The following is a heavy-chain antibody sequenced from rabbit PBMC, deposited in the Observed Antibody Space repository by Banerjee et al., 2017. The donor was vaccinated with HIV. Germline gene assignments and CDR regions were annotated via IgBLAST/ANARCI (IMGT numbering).Heavy chain of an antibody. J-gene: IGHJ4*01. CDR3: ARDLGGSSDL. D-gene: IGHD8-1*01. CDR2: IYTVSGGT. Sequence: QQQLEESGGGLVKPGGTLTLTCKASGFDLSSYYYMCWVRQAPGKGLEWIGCIYTVSGGTWYPRWVNGRFTISKTSSTTVDLQMTSLTVADTATYFCARDLGGSSDLWGPGTPRHRL. CDR1: GFDLSSYYY. V-gene: IGHV1S43*01.